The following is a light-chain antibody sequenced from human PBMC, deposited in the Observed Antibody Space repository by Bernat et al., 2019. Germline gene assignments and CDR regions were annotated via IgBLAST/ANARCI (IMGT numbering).Light chain of an antibody. CDR1: SSDVGAYNY. J-gene: IGLJ3*02. Sequence: QSALTQPASVSGSPGQSITISCTGTSSDVGAYNYGSWYQQHPDRAPKLMIYDVNNRPSGVSNRFSGSKSGNTASLTISGLQAEDEADYYCSSYTSSGTLVFGGGTKLTVL. CDR3: SSYTSSGTLV. CDR2: DVN. V-gene: IGLV2-14*03.